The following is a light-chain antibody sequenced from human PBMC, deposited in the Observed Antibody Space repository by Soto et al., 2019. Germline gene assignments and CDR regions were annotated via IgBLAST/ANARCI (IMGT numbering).Light chain of an antibody. J-gene: IGLJ1*01. CDR1: RRDVGGYNY. CDR3: SSYTISNTLPFV. CDR2: EVT. Sequence: QSVRTQPASVSGSPGQSITISCTGTRRDVGGYNYVSWYQQYPGKSPKLLIYEVTHRPSGVSNRFSGSKSGNTASLTISGLQAEDEADYYCSSYTISNTLPFVFGTGTKVTV. V-gene: IGLV2-14*01.